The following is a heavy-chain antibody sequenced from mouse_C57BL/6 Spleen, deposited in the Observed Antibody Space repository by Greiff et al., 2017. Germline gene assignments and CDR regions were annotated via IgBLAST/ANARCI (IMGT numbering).Heavy chain of an antibody. CDR2: IYPGDGDT. Sequence: QVQLQQSGPELVKPGASVKISCKASGYAFSSSWMNWVKQRPGKGLEWIGRIYPGDGDTNYNGKFKGKATLTADKSSSTAYMQLSSLTSEDSAVYFCARGYYYGSSYTYAMGYWGPGTSVTVSS. J-gene: IGHJ4*01. CDR3: ARGYYYGSSYTYAMGY. V-gene: IGHV1-82*01. D-gene: IGHD1-1*01. CDR1: GYAFSSSW.